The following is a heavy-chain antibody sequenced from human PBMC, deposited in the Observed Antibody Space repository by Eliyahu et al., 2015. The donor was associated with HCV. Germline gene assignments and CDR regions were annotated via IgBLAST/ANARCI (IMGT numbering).Heavy chain of an antibody. V-gene: IGHV3-23*01. CDR2: ITISGDTT. J-gene: IGHJ6*02. Sequence: GSGFSFSSYAMSWVRQPPGKGLEWVSAITISGDTTYYADSVKGRLTISRDNSKNTVYLQMNILRAEDTAVYYCARDHISHNYFGLDVWGQGTTVSVSS. D-gene: IGHD3-3*02. CDR1: GFSFSSYA. CDR3: ARDHISHNYFGLDV.